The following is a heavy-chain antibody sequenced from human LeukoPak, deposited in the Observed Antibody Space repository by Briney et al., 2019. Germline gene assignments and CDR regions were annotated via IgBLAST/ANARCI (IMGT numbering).Heavy chain of an antibody. D-gene: IGHD3-3*01. CDR2: ISGSGGST. CDR3: AKPNYDFWSGYYYFDY. Sequence: PGGSLRLSCAASGFTFSSDAMSWVRQAPGKGLEWVSAISGSGGSTYYADSVKGRFTISRDNSKNTLYLQMNSLRAEDTAVYYCAKPNYDFWSGYYYFDYWGQGTLVTVSS. CDR1: GFTFSSDA. J-gene: IGHJ4*02. V-gene: IGHV3-23*01.